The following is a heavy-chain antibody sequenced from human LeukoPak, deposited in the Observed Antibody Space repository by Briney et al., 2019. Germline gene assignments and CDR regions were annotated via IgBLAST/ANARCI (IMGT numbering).Heavy chain of an antibody. J-gene: IGHJ4*02. Sequence: ASVTVSFKASGYTFTGYYIHWVRQAPGQGLEWMGWINPNSGGTNYAQKFQGRVTMTRDTSINTAYMEVTRLKSDDTAIYYCARDPPPVIVGGTTADYWGQGTVVTVSS. D-gene: IGHD1-26*01. CDR1: GYTFTGYY. V-gene: IGHV1-2*02. CDR2: INPNSGGT. CDR3: ARDPPPVIVGGTTADY.